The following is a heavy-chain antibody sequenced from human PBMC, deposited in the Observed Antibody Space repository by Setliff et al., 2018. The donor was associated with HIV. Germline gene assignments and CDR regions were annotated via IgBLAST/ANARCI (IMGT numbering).Heavy chain of an antibody. CDR3: ARDGAVDY. V-gene: IGHV1-18*04. D-gene: IGHD1-26*01. CDR2: ISAHSRNT. Sequence: ASVKVSCKASGYTFSGYYIHWVRQAPGQGLEWMGWISAHSRNTKYAQNLQGRVTMTTDTSTSTAYMELRSLRADDTAVYYCARDGAVDYWGQGTLVTVSS. CDR1: GYTFSGYY. J-gene: IGHJ4*02.